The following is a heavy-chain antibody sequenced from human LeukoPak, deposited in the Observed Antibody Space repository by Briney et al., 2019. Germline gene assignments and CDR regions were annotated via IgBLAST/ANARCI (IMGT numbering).Heavy chain of an antibody. V-gene: IGHV3-30*02. Sequence: GGSLRLSRAASGFTFSSYGIHWVRQAPGKGLEWVAFIRYDGTNKFYVDSVKGRFTISRDNSKNTLYLQMNSLGAEDTAVYYCAKDSGGGYYYFDYWGQGTLVTVSS. CDR3: AKDSGGGYYYFDY. CDR2: IRYDGTNK. J-gene: IGHJ4*02. D-gene: IGHD3-10*01. CDR1: GFTFSSYG.